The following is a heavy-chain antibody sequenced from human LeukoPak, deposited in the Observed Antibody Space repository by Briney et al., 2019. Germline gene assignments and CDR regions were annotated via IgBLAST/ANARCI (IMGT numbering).Heavy chain of an antibody. Sequence: SETLSLTCTVSGGSVTIGAYYWSWIRQLPGKGLEWIGYIYYTGRTEYNPSLESRVTISLDTSKNQFSLRLSSVTAADTAVYYCARSSGVQPDPWGQGTLV. CDR1: GGSVTIGAYY. D-gene: IGHD2-15*01. CDR3: ARSSGVQPDP. J-gene: IGHJ5*02. CDR2: IYYTGRT. V-gene: IGHV4-31*03.